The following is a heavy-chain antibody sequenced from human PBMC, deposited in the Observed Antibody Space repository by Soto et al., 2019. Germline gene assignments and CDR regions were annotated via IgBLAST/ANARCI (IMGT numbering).Heavy chain of an antibody. CDR2: IYYSGST. CDR3: ASHGGGYYDSSGYYSYVDY. Sequence: QVQLQESGPGLVKPSQTLSLTCTVSGGSISSGGYYWSWIRQHPGKGLEWIGDIYYSGSTYYNPSLKSRVTISVDTSKNQFSLKLSSVAAADTAVYYCASHGGGYYDSSGYYSYVDYWGQGTLVTVSS. V-gene: IGHV4-31*03. CDR1: GGSISSGGYY. D-gene: IGHD3-22*01. J-gene: IGHJ4*02.